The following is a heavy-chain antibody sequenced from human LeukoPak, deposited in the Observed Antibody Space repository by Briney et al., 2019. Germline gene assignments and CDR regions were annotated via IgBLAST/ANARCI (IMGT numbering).Heavy chain of an antibody. V-gene: IGHV3-30*02. CDR3: ASDDSTPAAFSI. Sequence: GGSLRLSCAPSGFTFSHYGMHWVRQAPGKGLEWVAFIRYDGSIKYHADSVKGRFTISRDNSKNTLYLQMNSLRAEDTAVYYCASDDSTPAAFSIWGQGTMVTVSS. D-gene: IGHD3-22*01. CDR2: IRYDGSIK. CDR1: GFTFSHYG. J-gene: IGHJ3*02.